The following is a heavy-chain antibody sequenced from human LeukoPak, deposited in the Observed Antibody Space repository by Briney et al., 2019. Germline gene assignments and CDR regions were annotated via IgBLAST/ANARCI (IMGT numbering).Heavy chain of an antibody. Sequence: PSETLSLTCTVSGGSISSYYWSWIRQPPGQGLEWIGYIYYSGSANYNPSLKSRVTISVDTSKNQFSLKLSSVTAADTAVYYCARDRSLFDPWGQGTLVTVSS. CDR1: GGSISSYY. V-gene: IGHV4-59*01. CDR3: ARDRSLFDP. J-gene: IGHJ5*02. CDR2: IYYSGSA.